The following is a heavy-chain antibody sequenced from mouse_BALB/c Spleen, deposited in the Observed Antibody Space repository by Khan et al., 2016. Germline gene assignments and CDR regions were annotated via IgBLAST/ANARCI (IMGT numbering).Heavy chain of an antibody. CDR2: IWGDGST. V-gene: IGHV2-6-7*01. Sequence: QVQLKESGPGLVAPSQSLSITCTVAGFSLTGYGVNWVRQPPGKGLEWLGMIWGDGSTDYNSALKSRLSISKDNSKSQVFLKMNSLQTDDTARYYCARGNYAMDYWGQGTSVTVSS. CDR3: ARGNYAMDY. J-gene: IGHJ4*01. CDR1: GFSLTGYG.